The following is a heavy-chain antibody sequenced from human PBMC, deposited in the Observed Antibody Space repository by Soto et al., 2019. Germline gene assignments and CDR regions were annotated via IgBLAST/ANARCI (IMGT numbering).Heavy chain of an antibody. CDR1: VEPMTGGYY. CDR2: IYYGGTT. Sequence: SETLSLTCDVSVEPMTGGYYWGWIRQSPGKGLEWIGSIYYGGTTYYNPSLRSRLAISIDTSKNQFSLRLTSVTAADTALYFCARGWYYFDFWGQGTLVTVSS. V-gene: IGHV4-38-2*01. J-gene: IGHJ4*02. D-gene: IGHD2-15*01. CDR3: ARGWYYFDF.